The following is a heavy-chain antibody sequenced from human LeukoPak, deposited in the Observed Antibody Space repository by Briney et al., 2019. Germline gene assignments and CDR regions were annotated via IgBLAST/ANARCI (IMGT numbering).Heavy chain of an antibody. J-gene: IGHJ5*02. CDR3: ARESYYYGSGAFDP. D-gene: IGHD3-10*01. CDR2: SSTSGSTI. Sequence: GGSLRLSCAASGFIISDFYMSWIRQAPGKGLEWVPYSSTSGSTISYADSVKGRFTISRDNAENSLYLEMNSLRAEDTAVYYCARESYYYGSGAFDPWGQGTLVTVSS. CDR1: GFIISDFY. V-gene: IGHV3-11*01.